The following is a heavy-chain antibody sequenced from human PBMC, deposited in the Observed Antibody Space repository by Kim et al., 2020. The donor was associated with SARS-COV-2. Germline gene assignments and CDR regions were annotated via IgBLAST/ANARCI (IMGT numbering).Heavy chain of an antibody. V-gene: IGHV4-59*01. CDR2: IYYSGST. CDR3: ARGGRGIAVAED. Sequence: SETLSLTCTVSGGSISSYYWSWIRQPPGKGLEWIGYIYYSGSTNYNPSLKSRVTISVDTSKNQFSLKLSSVTAADTAVYYCARGGRGIAVAEDWGQGTLVTVSS. J-gene: IGHJ4*02. CDR1: GGSISSYY. D-gene: IGHD6-19*01.